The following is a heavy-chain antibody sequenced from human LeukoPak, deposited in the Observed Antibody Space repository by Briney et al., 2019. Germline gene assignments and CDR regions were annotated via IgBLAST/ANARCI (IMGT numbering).Heavy chain of an antibody. CDR1: GYTFTGYY. D-gene: IGHD2-2*02. Sequence: ASVKVSCKASGYTFTGYYMHWVRQAPGQGLEWMGWISAYNGDIKYAQKLQGRVTMTTDTSTSTVYMELRSLRSDDTAVYYCAGYYCSSSSCHTGWFDPWGQGTLVTVSS. J-gene: IGHJ5*02. V-gene: IGHV1-18*04. CDR2: ISAYNGDI. CDR3: AGYYCSSSSCHTGWFDP.